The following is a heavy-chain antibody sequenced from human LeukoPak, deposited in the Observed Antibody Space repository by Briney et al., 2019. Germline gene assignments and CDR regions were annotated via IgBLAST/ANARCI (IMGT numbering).Heavy chain of an antibody. D-gene: IGHD4-17*01. J-gene: IGHJ4*02. CDR1: GFTVRNTY. Sequence: GGSLRLSCAASGFTVRNTYMNWVRQAPGKGLEWVSVIYSGGGTYYADSVKGRFTISRDKSKNTLYLQMNSLEADDSTVYYCVRDDRRYGDYGYFDYWGQGTLVTVSS. CDR3: VRDDRRYGDYGYFDY. V-gene: IGHV3-66*01. CDR2: IYSGGGT.